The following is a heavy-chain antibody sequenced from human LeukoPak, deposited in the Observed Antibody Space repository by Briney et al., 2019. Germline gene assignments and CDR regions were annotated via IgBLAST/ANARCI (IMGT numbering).Heavy chain of an antibody. D-gene: IGHD2-8*01. V-gene: IGHV3-7*01. CDR2: TKQDGSVK. J-gene: IGHJ6*03. CDR1: GFTFSSYW. CDR3: SRMVYGDCYYYMDV. Sequence: GGSLRFSGAASGFTFSSYWMSWVPQAPGKGLKGVANTKQDGSVKYYVDSVKGRFTIPRGNAKNPLYLQMNSLRAEDTAVYYWSRMVYGDCYYYMDVWGKGTTVTVSS.